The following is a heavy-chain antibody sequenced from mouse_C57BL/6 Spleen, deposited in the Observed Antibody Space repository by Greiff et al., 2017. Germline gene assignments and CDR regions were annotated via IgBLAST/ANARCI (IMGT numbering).Heavy chain of an antibody. V-gene: IGHV1-63*01. Sequence: VQVVESGAELVRPGTSVKMSCKASGYTFTNYWIGWAKQRPGHGLEWIGDIYPGGGYTNYNEKFKGKATLTADKSSSTAYMQFSSLTSEDSAIYYCARTDSSGYPYAMDYWGQGTSITVSS. CDR1: GYTFTNYW. CDR3: ARTDSSGYPYAMDY. D-gene: IGHD3-2*02. J-gene: IGHJ4*01. CDR2: IYPGGGYT.